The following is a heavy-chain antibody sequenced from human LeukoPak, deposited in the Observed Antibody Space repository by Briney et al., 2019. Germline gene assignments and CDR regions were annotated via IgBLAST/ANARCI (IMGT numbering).Heavy chain of an antibody. CDR3: ATATQPRGYFLH. J-gene: IGHJ1*01. CDR2: ISVNNGGT. V-gene: IGHV1-18*01. CDR1: GYTFTTYS. D-gene: IGHD2-2*01. Sequence: GASVKVSCKASGYTFTTYSLSWVRQPPGQSLEWMVWISVNNGGTNYAQSLQDRVTLTRDTSTNTAYLELRSLRSDDTAIIYCATATQPRGYFLHWGQGTLVTVSS.